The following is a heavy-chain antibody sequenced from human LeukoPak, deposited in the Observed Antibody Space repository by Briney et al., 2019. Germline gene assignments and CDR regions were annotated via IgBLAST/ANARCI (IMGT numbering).Heavy chain of an antibody. CDR3: AKDQGLWFGEFVYYYMDV. D-gene: IGHD3-10*01. J-gene: IGHJ6*03. CDR1: GFTFDDYG. Sequence: GGSLRLSCAASGFTFDDYGMSWVRQAPGKGLEWVSLISWDGGTTYYADSVKGRFTISRDNSKNSLYLQMNSLRPEDTALYYCAKDQGLWFGEFVYYYMDVWGKGTTVTVSS. V-gene: IGHV3-43D*03. CDR2: ISWDGGTT.